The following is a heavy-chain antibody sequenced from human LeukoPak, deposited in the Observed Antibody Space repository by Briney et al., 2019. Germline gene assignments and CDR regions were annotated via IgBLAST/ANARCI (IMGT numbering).Heavy chain of an antibody. D-gene: IGHD3-22*01. V-gene: IGHV3-21*01. CDR1: GFTFSSYS. CDR3: ARGQVESYYDSSGYFGHDAFDI. J-gene: IGHJ3*02. Sequence: GGSLRLSCAASGFTFSSYSINWVRQAPGKGLEWVSAISSSSSNIFYADSVKGRFTISRDNAKNSYLQMNSLRAEDTAIYYCARGQVESYYDSSGYFGHDAFDIWGQGTTVTVSS. CDR2: ISSSSSNI.